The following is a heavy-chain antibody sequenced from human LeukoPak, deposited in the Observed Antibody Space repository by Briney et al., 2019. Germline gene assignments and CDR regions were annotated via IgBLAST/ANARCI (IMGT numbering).Heavy chain of an antibody. V-gene: IGHV3-30*18. Sequence: PGGSLRLSCAASGFTFSKYVIHWVRQAPGKGLEWVALISKDGSHEKYADSVMGRLTISRDNSKNTMYLEMNSLKPEGTAVYYCAKDRTFNYYGSGNFDYWGPGTLVTVSS. J-gene: IGHJ4*02. D-gene: IGHD3-10*01. CDR3: AKDRTFNYYGSGNFDY. CDR1: GFTFSKYV. CDR2: ISKDGSHE.